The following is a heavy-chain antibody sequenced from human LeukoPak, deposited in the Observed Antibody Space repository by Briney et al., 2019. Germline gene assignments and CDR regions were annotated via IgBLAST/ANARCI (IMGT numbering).Heavy chain of an antibody. J-gene: IGHJ6*02. Sequence: GGSLRLSCAASGFTFSSYSMNWVRQAPGKGLEWVSSISSGSTSIYYADSVKGRFTISRDNAKNSLYLQTSSLRAEDTAAYYCARHTGPYYGSGSYGLDVWGQGTTVTVSS. D-gene: IGHD3-10*01. V-gene: IGHV3-21*01. CDR3: ARHTGPYYGSGSYGLDV. CDR2: ISSGSTSI. CDR1: GFTFSSYS.